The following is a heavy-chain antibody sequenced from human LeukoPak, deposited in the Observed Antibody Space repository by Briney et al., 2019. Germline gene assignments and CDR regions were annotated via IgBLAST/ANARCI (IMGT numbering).Heavy chain of an antibody. CDR1: GVTFSSYW. J-gene: IGHJ6*02. D-gene: IGHD3-16*01. Sequence: GSLRLSCAASGVTFSSYWMNWARQAPGKGLEWVASINHNGNVNYYVDSVKGRFTISRDNAKNSLYLQMSNLRAEDTAVYFCARGGGLDVWGQGATVTVSS. CDR3: ARGGGLDV. CDR2: INHNGNVN. V-gene: IGHV3-7*03.